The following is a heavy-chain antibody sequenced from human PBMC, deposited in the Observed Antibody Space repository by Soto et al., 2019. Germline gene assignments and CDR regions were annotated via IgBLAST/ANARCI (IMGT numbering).Heavy chain of an antibody. D-gene: IGHD2-15*01. Sequence: QVQLVQSGAEVKKPGSSVKVSCKASVGTFSSYAISCVRPAPAQGLEWMGGISPNFGSANYAQKLPGRVTITADEATSTAYMQLSSRRSEDTAVHYCARDLPYCSGGSCRHWDTEKGCMDVWGQGTTVTVSS. CDR1: VGTFSSYA. J-gene: IGHJ6*02. CDR3: ARDLPYCSGGSCRHWDTEKGCMDV. CDR2: ISPNFGSA. V-gene: IGHV1-69*12.